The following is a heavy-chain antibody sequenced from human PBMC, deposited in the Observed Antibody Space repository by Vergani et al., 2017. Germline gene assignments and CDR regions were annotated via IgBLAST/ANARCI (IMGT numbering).Heavy chain of an antibody. CDR1: GYSISSGYN. CDR2: IYHSGST. J-gene: IGHJ2*01. Sequence: QVQLQESGPGLVKPSETLSLTCAVSGYSISSGYNWGWSRQPPGKGLGWSGSIYHSGSTYYNPSLKSRVTISVDTSKNPFSLKLSSVTAADTAVYYCARPSSYYGFGAPPSWYFDLWGRGTLVTVSS. V-gene: IGHV4-38-2*01. CDR3: ARPSSYYGFGAPPSWYFDL. D-gene: IGHD3-10*01.